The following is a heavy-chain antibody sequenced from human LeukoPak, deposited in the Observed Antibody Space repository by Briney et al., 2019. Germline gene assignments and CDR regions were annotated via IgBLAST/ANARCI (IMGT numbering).Heavy chain of an antibody. CDR1: GYTFTSYD. V-gene: IGHV1-46*01. CDR2: INPSGGST. CDR3: AKIAVTTTRAYYFDF. Sequence: ASVKVSCKASGYTFTSYDINWLRRATGQGPEWMGIINPSGGSTTYAQKFQGRVTMTRDTSTSTVYMELSSLRSEDTAVYYCAKIAVTTTRAYYFDFWGQGTLVTVSS. J-gene: IGHJ4*02. D-gene: IGHD6-19*01.